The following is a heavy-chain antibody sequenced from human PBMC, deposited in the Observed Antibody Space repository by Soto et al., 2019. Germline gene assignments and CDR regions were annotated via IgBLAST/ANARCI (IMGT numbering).Heavy chain of an antibody. D-gene: IGHD3-22*01. Sequence: PSETLSLTCTVSGGSVSSYYWSWVRQPPGKGLEWIGYIYYSGSTNYNPSLKSRVTISVDTSKNQFSLKLSSVTAADTAVYYCARRDYYDSSGWFDPWGQGTLVTVSS. CDR2: IYYSGST. J-gene: IGHJ5*02. CDR1: GGSVSSYY. CDR3: ARRDYYDSSGWFDP. V-gene: IGHV4-59*08.